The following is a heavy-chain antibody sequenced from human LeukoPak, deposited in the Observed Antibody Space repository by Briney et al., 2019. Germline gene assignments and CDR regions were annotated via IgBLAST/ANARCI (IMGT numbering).Heavy chain of an antibody. J-gene: IGHJ4*02. D-gene: IGHD5-12*01. CDR3: ARRATTERGHSYGLDY. CDR1: GFTFNSYS. CDR2: ISGSNSYI. V-gene: IGHV3-21*01. Sequence: PGGSLRLSCAASGFTFNSYSMNWVRQAPGKGLEWVSSISGSNSYIYYADSMKGRFTISRDNAKNSLYLQMNSLRAEDTAVYYCARRATTERGHSYGLDYWGQGTLVTVSS.